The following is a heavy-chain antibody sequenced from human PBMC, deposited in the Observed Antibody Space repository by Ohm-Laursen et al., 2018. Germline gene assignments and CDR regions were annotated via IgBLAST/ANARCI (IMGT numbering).Heavy chain of an antibody. CDR1: GFTFDDYA. CDR2: ISWNSGSI. J-gene: IGHJ3*02. D-gene: IGHD1-26*01. CDR3: AKVSYSGSYYAAFDI. Sequence: SLRLSCAAAGFTFDDYAMHWVRQAPGKGLEWVSGISWNSGSIGYADSVKGRFTISRDNAKNSLYLQMNSLRAEDTALYYCAKVSYSGSYYAAFDIWGQGTMVTVSS. V-gene: IGHV3-9*01.